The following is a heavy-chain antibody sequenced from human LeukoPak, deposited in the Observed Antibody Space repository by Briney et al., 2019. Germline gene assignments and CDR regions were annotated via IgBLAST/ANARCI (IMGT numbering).Heavy chain of an antibody. CDR1: GDSISSFSYY. D-gene: IGHD2-2*02. Sequence: SETLSLTCSVSGDSISSFSYYWTWIRQPPGKGLEYIGSIYYSGTAYYSPSLRSRVVISADTSKNLFSLRLSSLTAADTAVYYRAYLGAYTRFDYWGHGIPVTVSS. CDR2: IYYSGTA. J-gene: IGHJ4*01. V-gene: IGHV4-39*02. CDR3: AYLGAYTRFDY.